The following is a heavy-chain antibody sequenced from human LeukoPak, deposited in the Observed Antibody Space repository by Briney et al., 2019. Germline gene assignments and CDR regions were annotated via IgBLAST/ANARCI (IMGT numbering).Heavy chain of an antibody. CDR2: INQDGSKK. CDR1: GFTFCNYW. Sequence: PGGSLRLSCAASGFTFCNYWMTWVRQAPGKGLEWVANINQDGSKKYYVDSVQGRFTISRDNAKNSVYLQVNSLTDEDTALYYCARIGYSSSSLDYWGQGTLVIVSS. CDR3: ARIGYSSSSLDY. V-gene: IGHV3-7*01. J-gene: IGHJ4*02. D-gene: IGHD6-6*01.